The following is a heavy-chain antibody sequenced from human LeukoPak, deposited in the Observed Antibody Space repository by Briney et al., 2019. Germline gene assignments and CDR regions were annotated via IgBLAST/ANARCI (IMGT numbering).Heavy chain of an antibody. Sequence: GGSLRLSCAASAFKFSDYYMNWIRQAPGKGLEWVSSISSSGDISYYTDSVKGRFSISRDNAKNSLFFQMHGLRAEDTAVYFCVSDRSSGLYHYDSSGFLFWGRGTLVTVSS. CDR3: VSDRSSGLYHYDSSGFLF. CDR1: AFKFSDYY. V-gene: IGHV3-11*04. D-gene: IGHD3-22*01. CDR2: ISSSGDIS. J-gene: IGHJ4*01.